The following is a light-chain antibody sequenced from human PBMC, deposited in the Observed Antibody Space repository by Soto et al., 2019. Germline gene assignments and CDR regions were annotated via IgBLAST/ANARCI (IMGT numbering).Light chain of an antibody. CDR1: PTISSW. CDR2: KAS. Sequence: DIQMTQSPSTLSGSVGDRVTITCRASPTISSWLAWYQQKPGKAPKLLIYKASTLKSGVPSRFSGSGSGTEFTLTISSLQPDDFAAYYCQHYNSYSEAFGQGSK. V-gene: IGKV1-5*03. J-gene: IGKJ1*01. CDR3: QHYNSYSEA.